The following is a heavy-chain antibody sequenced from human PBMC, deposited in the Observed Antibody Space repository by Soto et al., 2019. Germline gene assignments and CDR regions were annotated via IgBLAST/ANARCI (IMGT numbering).Heavy chain of an antibody. CDR3: ARDLEAFDI. CDR1: GGSVSSGSYY. Sequence: VQLQESGPGLVKPSETLSLTCTVSGGSVSSGSYYWSWIRQPPGKGLEWIGYIYYSGSTNYNPSLKSRVTIAVDKSKNQFSRKLSSVTAADTAVYYCARDLEAFDIWGQGTMVTVSS. CDR2: IYYSGST. J-gene: IGHJ3*02. V-gene: IGHV4-61*01.